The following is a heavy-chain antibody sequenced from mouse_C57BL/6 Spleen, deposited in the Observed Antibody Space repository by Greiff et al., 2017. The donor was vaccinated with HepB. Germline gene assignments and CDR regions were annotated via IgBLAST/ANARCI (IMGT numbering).Heavy chain of an antibody. Sequence: VQLQQSVAELVRPGASVKLSCTASGFNIKNTYMHWVKQRPEQGLEWIGRIDPANGNTKYAQKFQGKATITADTSSNTAYLQLSSLTSEDTAIYYCAPSITTVVGNGYFDVWGTGTTVTVSS. CDR2: IDPANGNT. CDR3: APSITTVVGNGYFDV. CDR1: GFNIKNTY. J-gene: IGHJ1*03. V-gene: IGHV14-3*01. D-gene: IGHD1-1*01.